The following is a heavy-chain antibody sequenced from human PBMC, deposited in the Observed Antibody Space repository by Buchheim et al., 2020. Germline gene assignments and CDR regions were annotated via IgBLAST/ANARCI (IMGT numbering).Heavy chain of an antibody. V-gene: IGHV3-74*01. J-gene: IGHJ4*02. CDR3: GRERLGATVIDS. Sequence: EVQLVESGGGLVQPGGSLRLSCAASGFTFSSHWMQWVRQAPGEGLVWVSRISGDGSGITYADSVRGRFTISSDNAKSTLYLQKNSVRDEETAVYYCGRERLGATVIDSWGQGT. CDR1: GFTFSSHW. CDR2: ISGDGSGI. D-gene: IGHD1-26*01.